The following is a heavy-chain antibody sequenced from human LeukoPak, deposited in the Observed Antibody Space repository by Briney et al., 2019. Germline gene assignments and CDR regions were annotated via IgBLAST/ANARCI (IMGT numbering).Heavy chain of an antibody. J-gene: IGHJ4*02. CDR2: ITGDGSST. V-gene: IGHV3-23*01. Sequence: GASLRLSCAASGFTFSNYAMGWVRQAPGKGLEWVSAITGDGSSTYNADSVKGRFTVSRDNSKNTLYLQMNSLRAEDTATYYCAKARIVVVTTLDYWGQGTLVIVSP. D-gene: IGHD2-21*02. CDR3: AKARIVVVTTLDY. CDR1: GFTFSNYA.